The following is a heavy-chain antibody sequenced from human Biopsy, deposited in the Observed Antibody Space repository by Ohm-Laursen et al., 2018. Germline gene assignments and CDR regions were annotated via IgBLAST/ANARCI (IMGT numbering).Heavy chain of an antibody. CDR3: SRDSSRRAREGGMDV. CDR2: ISENSSHI. CDR1: GFSGSSYD. Sequence: SRRLSCAATGFSGSSYDMNWVRQAPGTGLEWISYISENSSHIYDTDSARGRFTIARDIATNSLYLQLNSLRVEDSAVYYCSRDSSRRAREGGMDVWGQGTTVTVSS. D-gene: IGHD6-6*01. V-gene: IGHV3-21*01. J-gene: IGHJ6*02.